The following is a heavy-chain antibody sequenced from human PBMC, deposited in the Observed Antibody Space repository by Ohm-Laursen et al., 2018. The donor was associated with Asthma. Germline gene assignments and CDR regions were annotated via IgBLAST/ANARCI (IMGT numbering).Heavy chain of an antibody. CDR3: ARATYYHESTGYYFFDY. Sequence: TLSLTCTVSGDSISSGNNYWSWIRQHPGKGLEWIGYIYYSGGTYYNPSLRSRVTMLVDTSTNQFSLNLSSVSAADTAMYYCARATYYHESTGYYFFDYWGQGTLVTVSS. CDR1: GDSISSGNNY. J-gene: IGHJ4*02. V-gene: IGHV4-31*03. D-gene: IGHD3-22*01. CDR2: IYYSGGT.